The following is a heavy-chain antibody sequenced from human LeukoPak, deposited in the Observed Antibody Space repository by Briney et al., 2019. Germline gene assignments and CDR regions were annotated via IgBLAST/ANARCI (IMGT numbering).Heavy chain of an antibody. J-gene: IGHJ4*02. CDR1: GFTFSSYW. CDR2: IKRDGSEK. V-gene: IGHV3-7*01. CDR3: ATDDNSGSDY. Sequence: GSLRLSCAASGFTFSSYWMCWVRQAPGKGLEWVANIKRDGSEKYYVDSVKGRFTISRDNAKNSLYLQMNSLRAEDTAVYYCATDDNSGSDYWGQGTLVTVSS. D-gene: IGHD3-22*01.